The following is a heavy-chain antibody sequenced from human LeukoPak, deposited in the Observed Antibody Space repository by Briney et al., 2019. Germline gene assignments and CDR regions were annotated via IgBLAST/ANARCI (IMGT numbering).Heavy chain of an antibody. CDR3: ARVEDYGGNSLDY. J-gene: IGHJ4*02. CDR1: GFTFSSYS. D-gene: IGHD4-23*01. V-gene: IGHV3-21*01. Sequence: GGSLRLSCAASGFTFSSYSMNWVRQAPGKGLEWVSSISSGSSYIYYADSVKGRFTISRDNAKNSLYLQMNSLRAEDTAVYYCARVEDYGGNSLDYWGQGTLVTVSS. CDR2: ISSGSSYI.